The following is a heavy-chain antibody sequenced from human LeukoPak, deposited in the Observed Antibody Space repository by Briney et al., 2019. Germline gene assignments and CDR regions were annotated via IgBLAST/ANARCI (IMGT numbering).Heavy chain of an antibody. Sequence: SETLSLTCTVSGGSISSYYWSWIRQPPGKGLEWIGYIYYSGSTNYNPSLKSRVTISVDTSKNQFSLKLSSVTAADTAVYYCAREHSEHTQNGAFDIWGQGTMVTVSS. CDR2: IYYSGST. CDR1: GGSISSYY. V-gene: IGHV4-59*12. D-gene: IGHD1-14*01. CDR3: AREHSEHTQNGAFDI. J-gene: IGHJ3*02.